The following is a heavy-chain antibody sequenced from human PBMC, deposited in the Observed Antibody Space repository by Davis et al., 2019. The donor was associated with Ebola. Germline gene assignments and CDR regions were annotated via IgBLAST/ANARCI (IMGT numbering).Heavy chain of an antibody. D-gene: IGHD3-16*01. Sequence: GGSLRLSCSASGFTFSSYAMHWVRQAPGKGLEYDSAISSNGGSTYYADSVKGRFTISRDNSKNTLYLQMSSLRAEDTAVYYCVKDGAAGPSDAFDIWGQGTMVTVSS. CDR2: ISSNGGST. J-gene: IGHJ3*02. V-gene: IGHV3-64D*08. CDR3: VKDGAAGPSDAFDI. CDR1: GFTFSSYA.